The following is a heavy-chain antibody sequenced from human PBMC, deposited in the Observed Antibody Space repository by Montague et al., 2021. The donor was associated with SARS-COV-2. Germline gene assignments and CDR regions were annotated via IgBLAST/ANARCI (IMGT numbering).Heavy chain of an antibody. CDR2: IYTSGST. CDR3: ARDGYSNGWNGLHWFDP. V-gene: IGHV4-61*02. J-gene: IGHJ5*02. CDR1: IGPISSGSYY. Sequence: TLSLTCTVSIGPISSGSYYWSWIRQPAGKGLEWIGRIYTSGSTNYNPSLKSRVTISVDTSKNQFSLKLSSVTAADTAVYYCARDGYSNGWNGLHWFDPWGQGTLVTVSS. D-gene: IGHD6-25*01.